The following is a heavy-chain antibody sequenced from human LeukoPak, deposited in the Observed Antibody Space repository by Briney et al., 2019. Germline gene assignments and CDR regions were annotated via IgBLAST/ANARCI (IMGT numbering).Heavy chain of an antibody. CDR3: ARELCTTSTCYFDY. CDR2: IYYTGST. CDR1: GGSISSYY. V-gene: IGHV4-59*01. D-gene: IGHD2/OR15-2a*01. Sequence: PSETLSLTCSVSGGSISSYYWSWIRQPPGKGLEWIGYIYYTGSTNYNPSLKSRVTISLDTPKNQFSLKVNSVTAADTAVYYCARELCTTSTCYFDYWGQGTLVTVSS. J-gene: IGHJ4*02.